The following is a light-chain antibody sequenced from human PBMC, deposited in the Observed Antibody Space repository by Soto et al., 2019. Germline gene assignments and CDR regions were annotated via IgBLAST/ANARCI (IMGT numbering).Light chain of an antibody. CDR3: RSYAGSGPFAV. CDR2: EVT. Sequence: QSALTQPASVSGSPGQSITISCTGTSSDVGSYNLVSWYQQHPGKAPKGMIYEVTKRPSGVSNRFSGSKSGNTASLTISGLQAEDEAHYYCRSYAGSGPFAVFGGGTKLTVL. CDR1: SSDVGSYNL. J-gene: IGLJ3*02. V-gene: IGLV2-23*02.